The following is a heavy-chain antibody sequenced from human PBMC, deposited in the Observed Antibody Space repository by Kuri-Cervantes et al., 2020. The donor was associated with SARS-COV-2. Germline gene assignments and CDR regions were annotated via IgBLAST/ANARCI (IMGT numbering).Heavy chain of an antibody. Sequence: GGSLRLSCAASGFAFSRFAMNWVRQAPGKGLEWVSSISSDNHYIFYGDSMKGRFTISRNNARNSLYLQTNSLRAEDTAMYYCVKDRDGDTGRVFDTFDKWGQGTMVTVSS. V-gene: IGHV3-21*06. D-gene: IGHD3-10*01. CDR1: GFAFSRFA. J-gene: IGHJ3*02. CDR2: ISSDNHYI. CDR3: VKDRDGDTGRVFDTFDK.